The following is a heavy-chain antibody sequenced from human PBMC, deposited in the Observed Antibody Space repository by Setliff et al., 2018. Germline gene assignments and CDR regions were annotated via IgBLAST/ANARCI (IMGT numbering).Heavy chain of an antibody. Sequence: GGSLRLSCAASGFTFSSSAMAWVRQAPGKGLEWVSAISSTITSTYYADSVKGRFTISRDNSKNTLCLQMNSLRAEDTAVYYCAKHGAYNDFLTGYNFYYDMDVWGQGTTVTVSS. CDR3: AKHGAYNDFLTGYNFYYDMDV. CDR2: ISSTITST. D-gene: IGHD3-9*01. V-gene: IGHV3-23*01. J-gene: IGHJ6*02. CDR1: GFTFSSSA.